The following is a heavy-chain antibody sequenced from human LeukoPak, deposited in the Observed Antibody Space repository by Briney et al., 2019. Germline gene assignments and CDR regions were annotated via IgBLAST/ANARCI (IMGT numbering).Heavy chain of an antibody. Sequence: GGSLRLSCAATGFTFSTYSMSWVRQAPGKGLEWVSSITSSGYIYYADSVKGRFTISRDNAKNSLYLQMNSLRAEDTAVYFCARDLYGDYAFDYWGQGTLVTVSS. D-gene: IGHD4-17*01. V-gene: IGHV3-21*06. CDR3: ARDLYGDYAFDY. J-gene: IGHJ4*02. CDR2: ITSSGYI. CDR1: GFTFSTYS.